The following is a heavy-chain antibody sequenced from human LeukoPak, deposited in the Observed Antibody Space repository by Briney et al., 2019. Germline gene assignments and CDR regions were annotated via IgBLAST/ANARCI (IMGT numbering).Heavy chain of an antibody. Sequence: EASVKVSCKASGYTFTGYYMHWVRQAPGQGLEWMGWINPNSGGTNYAQKFQGWVTMTRDTSISTAYMELSRLRSDDTAVYYCARNKLLWSRGDYYGMDVWGQGTTVTVSS. D-gene: IGHD3-10*01. CDR3: ARNKLLWSRGDYYGMDV. J-gene: IGHJ6*02. CDR2: INPNSGGT. V-gene: IGHV1-2*04. CDR1: GYTFTGYY.